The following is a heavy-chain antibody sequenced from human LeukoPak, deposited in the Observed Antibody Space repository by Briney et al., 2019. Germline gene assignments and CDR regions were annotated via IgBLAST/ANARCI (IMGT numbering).Heavy chain of an antibody. CDR1: GGTFSSYA. Sequence: SVKVSYKASGGTFSSYAISWVRQAPGQGLEWMGGIIPIFGTANYAQKFQGRVTITADESTSTAYMELSSLRSEDTAVYYCASTVVKGVGFDYWGQGTLVTVSS. J-gene: IGHJ4*02. V-gene: IGHV1-69*01. CDR2: IIPIFGTA. CDR3: ASTVVKGVGFDY. D-gene: IGHD4-23*01.